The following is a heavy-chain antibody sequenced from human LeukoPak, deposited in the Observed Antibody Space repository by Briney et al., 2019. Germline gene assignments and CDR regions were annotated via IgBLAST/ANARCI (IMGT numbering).Heavy chain of an antibody. D-gene: IGHD3-10*01. J-gene: IGHJ4*02. CDR1: GGSFSGYY. Sequence: SETLSLTCAVYGGSFSGYYWSWIRQPPGKGLEWIGKINHSGSTNYNPSLKSRVTISVDTSKNQFSLKLSSVTAADTAVYYCARGSPYYYGSGSYYRFDYWGQGTLVTVSS. CDR2: INHSGST. V-gene: IGHV4-34*01. CDR3: ARGSPYYYGSGSYYRFDY.